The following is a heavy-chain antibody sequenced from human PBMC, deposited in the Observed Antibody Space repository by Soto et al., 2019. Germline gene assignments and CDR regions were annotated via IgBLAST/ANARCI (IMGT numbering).Heavy chain of an antibody. V-gene: IGHV1-3*01. CDR2: INAGNGDT. D-gene: IGHD6-19*01. CDR3: ARGSTSDWPFDY. Sequence: QVPLVQSGTDVEKPGASVKVSCKASGYTFSNYAMHWVRQAPGQRLEWMGWINAGNGDTKYSQNFQGRVTITRDTSASTVYMELSSLRSEDTAVYFCARGSTSDWPFDYWGQGTLVAVSS. J-gene: IGHJ4*02. CDR1: GYTFSNYA.